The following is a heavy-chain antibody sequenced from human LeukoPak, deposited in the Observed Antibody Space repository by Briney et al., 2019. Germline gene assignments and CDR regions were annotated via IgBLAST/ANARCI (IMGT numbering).Heavy chain of an antibody. CDR3: ARLRYTSFDY. V-gene: IGHV4-59*01. CDR1: GDSINSNY. J-gene: IGHJ4*02. Sequence: TSETLSLTCTVSGDSINSNYWSWIRQPPGKGLEWIGYIYYSGSTFYNPSLESRVTISIDTSKNQFSLKLSSVTAADTAVYYCARLRYTSFDYWGQGTLVTVSS. D-gene: IGHD4-17*01. CDR2: IYYSGST.